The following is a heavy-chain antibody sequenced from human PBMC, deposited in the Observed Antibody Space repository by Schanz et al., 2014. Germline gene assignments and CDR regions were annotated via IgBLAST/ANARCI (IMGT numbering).Heavy chain of an antibody. D-gene: IGHD2-2*01. CDR1: EFSFSSFG. CDR2: ISDSGDST. J-gene: IGHJ4*02. V-gene: IGHV3-48*04. Sequence: EVQLVESGGGLVQPRGSLRLSCAASEFSFSSFGMNWIRQAPGKGLEWVSDISDSGDSTHYADSVKGRFTISRDNAKNSLFLQMNSLRAEDTAVYYCAKVAPAATYLDSWGLGTLVTVSS. CDR3: AKVAPAATYLDS.